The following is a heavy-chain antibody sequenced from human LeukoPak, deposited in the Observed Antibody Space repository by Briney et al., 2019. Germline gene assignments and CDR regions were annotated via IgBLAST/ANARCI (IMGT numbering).Heavy chain of an antibody. Sequence: GGSLRLSCAASGFIFSSYSMSWVRQAPGKGLEWVSRINSDGSSTGYADSVKGRFTISRDNSKNTLYLQMNSLRAEDTAVYYCAKDSRSYYYDSSGYLWSYYFDYWGQGTLVTVSS. V-gene: IGHV3-23*01. D-gene: IGHD3-22*01. CDR1: GFIFSSYS. CDR2: INSDGSST. CDR3: AKDSRSYYYDSSGYLWSYYFDY. J-gene: IGHJ4*02.